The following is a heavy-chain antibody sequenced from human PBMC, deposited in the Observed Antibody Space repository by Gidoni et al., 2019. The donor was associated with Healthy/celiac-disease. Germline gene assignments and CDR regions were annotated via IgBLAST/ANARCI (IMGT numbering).Heavy chain of an antibody. CDR1: GFTFDAYA. CDR3: AKDATFEYSSSGNFDY. V-gene: IGHV3-9*01. J-gene: IGHJ4*02. CDR2: ISGNSGSI. Sequence: EVQLVESGGGLVQPGRSLRLSCAASGFTFDAYAMHWFRQAPGKGLEWVSGISGNSGSIGYADAVKGRFTISRDNAKNSLYLQMNSLRAEDTALYYCAKDATFEYSSSGNFDYWGQGTLVTVSS. D-gene: IGHD6-6*01.